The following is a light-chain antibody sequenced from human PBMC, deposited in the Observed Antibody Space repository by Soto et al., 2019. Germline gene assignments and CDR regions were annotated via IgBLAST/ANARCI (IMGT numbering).Light chain of an antibody. CDR2: AAS. CDR1: QRISNY. CDR3: QQSFSPLWT. J-gene: IGKJ1*01. Sequence: DIQMTQSPSTLSASVGDRVTITCRASQRISNYLNWYQQQPGQAPTLLIYAASSMHSGVPSRFSGSGSETDFTLTISSLQPDDYASYYCQQSFSPLWTFGQGTKV. V-gene: IGKV1-39*01.